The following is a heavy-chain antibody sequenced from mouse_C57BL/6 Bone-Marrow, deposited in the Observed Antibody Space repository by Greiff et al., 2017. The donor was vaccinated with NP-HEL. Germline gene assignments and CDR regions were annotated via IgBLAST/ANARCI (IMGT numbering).Heavy chain of an antibody. D-gene: IGHD4-1*01. V-gene: IGHV1-81*01. CDR2: IYPRSGNT. CDR3: ARENWDFYWYFDV. Sequence: VQLQQSGAELARPGASVKLSCKASGSTFTSYGISWVKQRTGQGLEWIGEIYPRSGNTYYNEKFKGKATLTADKSSSTAYMELRSLTSEDSAVYFCARENWDFYWYFDVWGTGTTVTVSS. CDR1: GSTFTSYG. J-gene: IGHJ1*03.